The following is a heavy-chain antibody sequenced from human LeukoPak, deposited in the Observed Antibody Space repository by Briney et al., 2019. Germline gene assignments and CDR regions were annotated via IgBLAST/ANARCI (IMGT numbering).Heavy chain of an antibody. Sequence: PGGSLRLSCAASGFTVSSNYMSWVRQAPGKGLEWVSVIYSGGSTYYADSVKGRFTISRDNSKNTLYLQMNSLRAEDTAVYYCARGGNPSDYDFWSGYLTPSNYFGYWGQGTLVTVSS. CDR2: IYSGGST. D-gene: IGHD3-3*01. V-gene: IGHV3-53*01. J-gene: IGHJ4*02. CDR1: GFTVSSNY. CDR3: ARGGNPSDYDFWSGYLTPSNYFGY.